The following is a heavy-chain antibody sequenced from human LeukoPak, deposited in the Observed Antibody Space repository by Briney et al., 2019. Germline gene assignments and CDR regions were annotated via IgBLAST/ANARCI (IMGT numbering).Heavy chain of an antibody. V-gene: IGHV1-2*02. J-gene: IGHJ4*02. CDR1: GYTFTGYY. CDR2: INPNSGGT. Sequence: ASVKVSCKASGYTFTGYYMHWERQAPGQGLEWMGWINPNSGGTNYAQKFQGRVTMTRDTSISTAYMELSRLRSDDTAVYYCARDLLDRGYASSIACWGQGTLVTVSS. D-gene: IGHD5-12*01. CDR3: ARDLLDRGYASSIAC.